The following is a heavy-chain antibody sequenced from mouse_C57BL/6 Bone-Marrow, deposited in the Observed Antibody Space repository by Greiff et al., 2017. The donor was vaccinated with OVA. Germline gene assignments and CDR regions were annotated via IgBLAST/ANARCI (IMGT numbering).Heavy chain of an antibody. CDR3: ASYYYGSSFLVDY. J-gene: IGHJ2*01. D-gene: IGHD1-1*01. V-gene: IGHV7-3*01. CDR1: GFTFTDYY. CDR2: IRNKANGYTT. Sequence: EVKLMESGGGLVQPGGSLSLSCAASGFTFTDYYMSWVRQPPGKALEWLGFIRNKANGYTTEYSASVKGRFTISRDNSQSILYLRMNALGAADSDTYNCASYYYGSSFLVDYWGQGTTLTVSS.